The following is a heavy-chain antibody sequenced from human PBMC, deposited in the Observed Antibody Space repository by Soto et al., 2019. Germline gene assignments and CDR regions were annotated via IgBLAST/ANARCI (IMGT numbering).Heavy chain of an antibody. CDR2: IYYDGSNK. D-gene: IGHD6-13*01. CDR3: ARSQYSSSWYPFDY. V-gene: IGHV3-33*01. Sequence: QVQLVESGGGVVQPGRSLGLSCAASGFTFSSYGMHWVRQAPGKGLEWVAVIYYDGSNKYYVDSVKGRFTISRDNSKNTLYLQMNSLRAEDTAVYYCARSQYSSSWYPFDYWGQGTLVTVSS. J-gene: IGHJ4*02. CDR1: GFTFSSYG.